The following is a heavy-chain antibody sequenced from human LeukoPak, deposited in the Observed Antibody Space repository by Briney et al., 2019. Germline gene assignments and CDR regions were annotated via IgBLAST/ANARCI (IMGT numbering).Heavy chain of an antibody. CDR3: ARGTLRLGDLSLSNYFDP. CDR2: IHSSGST. Sequence: PSETLSLTCTVSGGSMNNNYWSWIRQPAGKGLEWVGRIHSSGSTNYNPYLKSRVTMSVDTSKNQFSLKLSSVTAADTALYYCARGTLRLGDLSLSNYFDPWGQGTLVTVSS. CDR1: GGSMNNNY. V-gene: IGHV4-4*07. D-gene: IGHD3-16*02. J-gene: IGHJ5*02.